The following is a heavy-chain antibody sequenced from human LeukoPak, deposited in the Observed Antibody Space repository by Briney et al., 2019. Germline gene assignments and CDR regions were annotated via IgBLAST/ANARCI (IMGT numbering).Heavy chain of an antibody. CDR1: GGSISSYY. D-gene: IGHD2-2*02. J-gene: IGHJ5*02. V-gene: IGHV4-59*01. CDR3: ARGYTA. CDR2: IYYSGST. Sequence: SSETLSLTCTVSGGSISSYYWSWIRQPPGKGLEWIGYIYYSGSTNYNPSLKSRVTISVDTSKNQFSLKLSSVTAADTAVYYCARGYTAWGQGTLVTVSS.